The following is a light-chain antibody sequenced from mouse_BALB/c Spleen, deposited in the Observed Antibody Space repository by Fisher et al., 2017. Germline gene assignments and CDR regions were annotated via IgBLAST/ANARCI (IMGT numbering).Light chain of an antibody. CDR1: SSVSSSY. J-gene: IGKJ5*01. V-gene: IGKV4-79*01. CDR3: QQWSSYPPT. Sequence: IVITQTPAIMSASPGEKVTLTCSASSSVSSSYLHWYQQKPGSSPKLWIYSTSNLASGVPARFSGSGSGTSYSLTISSMEAEDAATYYCQQWSSYPPTFGAGTKLELK. CDR2: STS.